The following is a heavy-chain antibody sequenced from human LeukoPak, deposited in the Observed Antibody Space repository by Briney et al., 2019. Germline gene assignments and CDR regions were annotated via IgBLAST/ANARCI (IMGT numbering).Heavy chain of an antibody. Sequence: SETLSLTCAVSGGSISSSDWWSWGRQPPGKGLEGTGEIYHSGSTNYNQSLKRRVTISLDKSKNQLSLNLCTVTAAGTAVYFCVRDRRYYDSSAYIRGFDYWGQGTLVTVSS. CDR2: IYHSGST. V-gene: IGHV4-4*02. CDR1: GGSISSSDW. J-gene: IGHJ4*02. D-gene: IGHD3-22*01. CDR3: VRDRRYYDSSAYIRGFDY.